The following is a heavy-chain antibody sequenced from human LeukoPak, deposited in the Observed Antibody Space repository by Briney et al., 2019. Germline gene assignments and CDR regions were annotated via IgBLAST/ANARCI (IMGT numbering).Heavy chain of an antibody. CDR1: GGTFSSYA. D-gene: IGHD3-22*01. J-gene: IGHJ5*02. CDR2: IIPIFGTA. CDR3: ARGGFTMIVVESWFDP. Sequence: ASVKVSCKASGGTFSSYAISWVRQAPGQGLEWMGGIIPIFGTANYAQKFQGRVTITADESTSTAYMELSSLRSEDTAVYYCARGGFTMIVVESWFDPWGQGTLVTVSS. V-gene: IGHV1-69*13.